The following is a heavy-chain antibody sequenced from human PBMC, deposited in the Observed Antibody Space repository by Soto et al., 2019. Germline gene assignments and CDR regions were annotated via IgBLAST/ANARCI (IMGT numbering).Heavy chain of an antibody. J-gene: IGHJ4*02. V-gene: IGHV1-58*02. CDR1: GFSLTSSA. CDR2: IVVGSGNT. D-gene: IGHD6-19*01. CDR3: AAGSVAGYFDY. Sequence: ASVKVACKASGFSLTSSAMQWGRQARGQRLEWIGWIVVGSGNTNYAQKFQERVTITRDMSTSTAYMELSSLRSEDTAVYYCAAGSVAGYFDYWGQGTLVTVSS.